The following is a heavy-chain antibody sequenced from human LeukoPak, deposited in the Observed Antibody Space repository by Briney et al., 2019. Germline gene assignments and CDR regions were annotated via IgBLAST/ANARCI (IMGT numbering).Heavy chain of an antibody. V-gene: IGHV3-64*02. CDR3: ARDHSGNGDY. D-gene: IGHD4-23*01. CDR1: GFTFSSYA. Sequence: QPGGSLRLSCAASGFTFSSYAMSWVRQAPGKGLEFVSSITSNGDNTYYADSLKGRFTIDRDNSKNMLYLHMGSLRPEDTAVYYCARDHSGNGDYWGQGTLVTVSS. J-gene: IGHJ4*02. CDR2: ITSNGDNT.